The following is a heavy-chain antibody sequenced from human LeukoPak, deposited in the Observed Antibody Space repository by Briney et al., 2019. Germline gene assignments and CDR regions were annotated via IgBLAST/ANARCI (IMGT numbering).Heavy chain of an antibody. CDR2: IHTSGST. Sequence: SETLSLTYTVSGGSISSGSYYWSWIRQPAGKGLEWIGRIHTSGSTNYNPSLKSRATISVDTSKNQFSLKLSAVTAADTAVYYCARMGAKAGASASPDYWGQGTLVTVSS. CDR3: ARMGAKAGASASPDY. J-gene: IGHJ4*02. V-gene: IGHV4-61*02. CDR1: GGSISSGSYY. D-gene: IGHD4/OR15-4a*01.